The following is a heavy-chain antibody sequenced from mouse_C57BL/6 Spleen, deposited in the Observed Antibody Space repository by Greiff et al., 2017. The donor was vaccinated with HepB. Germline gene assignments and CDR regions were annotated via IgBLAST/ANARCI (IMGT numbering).Heavy chain of an antibody. CDR3: AGEETRGYFDY. D-gene: IGHD3-2*01. CDR1: GFTFSDYY. V-gene: IGHV5-16*01. CDR2: INYDGSST. Sequence: EVKLVQSEGGLVQPGSSMKLSCTASGFTFSDYYMAWVSQVPEKGLEWVANINYDGSSTYYLDYLKSSFIISRDNAKNILYLQMSSLKSEDAAAYYCAGEETRGYFDYWGQGTTLTVSS. J-gene: IGHJ2*01.